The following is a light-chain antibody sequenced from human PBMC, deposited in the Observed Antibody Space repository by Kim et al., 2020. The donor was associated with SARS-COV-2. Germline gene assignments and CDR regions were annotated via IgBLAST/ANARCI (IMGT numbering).Light chain of an antibody. CDR2: DVT. J-gene: IGLJ3*02. Sequence: QSVLTQPPSASGSPGQSVTISCTGTSSDVGGYNSVSWYQQHPGKAPQLMVYDVTKRPSGVPDRFSGSKSGNTASLTVSGLQAEDEADYYCSSYVPRNNWVFGGGTQLTVL. CDR3: SSYVPRNNWV. V-gene: IGLV2-8*01. CDR1: SSDVGGYNS.